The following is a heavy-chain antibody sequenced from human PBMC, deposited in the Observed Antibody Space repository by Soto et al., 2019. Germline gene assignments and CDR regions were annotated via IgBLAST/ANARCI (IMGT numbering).Heavy chain of an antibody. Sequence: ASVKVSCKASGYTFTSYGISWVRQAPGQRLEWMGWISAYNGNTNYAQKLQGRVTMTTDTSTSTAYMELRSLRSDDTAVYYCAIQLRFLEWLSHETFDSWGQGRMVTVS. CDR3: AIQLRFLEWLSHETFDS. D-gene: IGHD3-3*01. J-gene: IGHJ3*02. CDR2: ISAYNGNT. V-gene: IGHV1-18*01. CDR1: GYTFTSYG.